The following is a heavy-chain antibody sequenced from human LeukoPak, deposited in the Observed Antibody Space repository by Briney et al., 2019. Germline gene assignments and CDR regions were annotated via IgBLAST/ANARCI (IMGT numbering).Heavy chain of an antibody. CDR3: AVREAGYYYDSSGYYGY. CDR1: GGTFSSYA. V-gene: IGHV1-69*05. CDR2: IIPIFGTA. J-gene: IGHJ4*02. D-gene: IGHD3-22*01. Sequence: SVKVSCKASGGTFSSYAISWVRQAPGQGLEWMGRIIPIFGTANYAQRFQGRVTITTDESTSTAYMELSSLRSEDTAVYYCAVREAGYYYDSSGYYGYWGQGTLVTVSS.